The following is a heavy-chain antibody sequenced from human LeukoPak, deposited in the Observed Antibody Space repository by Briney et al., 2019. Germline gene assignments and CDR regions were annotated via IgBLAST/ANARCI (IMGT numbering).Heavy chain of an antibody. Sequence: GGSLRLSCAASGFTFSGSAMHWVRQASGKGLEWVGRIRSKANSYAAAYAASVKGRFTISRDDSKNTAYLQMNSLKTEDTAVYYCTSRAVAGSYYLDYWGQGTLVTVSS. CDR1: GFTFSGSA. V-gene: IGHV3-73*01. CDR2: IRSKANSYAA. J-gene: IGHJ4*02. CDR3: TSRAVAGSYYLDY. D-gene: IGHD6-19*01.